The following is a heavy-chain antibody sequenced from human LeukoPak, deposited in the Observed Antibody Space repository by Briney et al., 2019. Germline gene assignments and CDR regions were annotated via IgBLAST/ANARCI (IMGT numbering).Heavy chain of an antibody. CDR2: ISSSSSDI. CDR1: GFTFSSYS. D-gene: IGHD2-21*02. V-gene: IGHV3-21*01. Sequence: PGGSLRLSCAASGFTFSSYSMNWVRQAPGKGLEWVSSISSSSSDIYYADSVKGRFTISRDNAKNSLYLQMNSLRVEDTAVYHCARDREVYCGGDCYRVYNWFDPWGQGTLVTVSS. CDR3: ARDREVYCGGDCYRVYNWFDP. J-gene: IGHJ5*02.